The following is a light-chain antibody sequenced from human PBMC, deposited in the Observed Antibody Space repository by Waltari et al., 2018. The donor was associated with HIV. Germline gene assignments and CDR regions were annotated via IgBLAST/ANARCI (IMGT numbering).Light chain of an antibody. CDR1: SSDCGDSNY. V-gene: IGLV2-23*02. J-gene: IGLJ2*01. CDR3: CSYAGSSTVV. Sequence: QSALTQPASVAGSPGQSITISCTGTSSDCGDSNYVSWYQQHPGKAPNLMIYDVNKRPSGVSNRFSGSKSGNTASLTISGLQAEDEADYYCCSYAGSSTVVFGGGTKLTVL. CDR2: DVN.